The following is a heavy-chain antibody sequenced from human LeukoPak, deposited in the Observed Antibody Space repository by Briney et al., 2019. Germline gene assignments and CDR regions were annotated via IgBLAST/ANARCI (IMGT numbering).Heavy chain of an antibody. CDR1: GGSISSYY. Sequence: PSETLSLTCTVSGGSISSYYWCWIRQPPGKGLEWIGYIYYSGSTNYNPSLKSRVTISVDTSKNQFSLKLSSVTAADTAVYYCARHRDYCTNGVCSFDYWGQGTLVTVSS. CDR2: IYYSGST. CDR3: ARHRDYCTNGVCSFDY. J-gene: IGHJ4*02. D-gene: IGHD2-8*01. V-gene: IGHV4-59*08.